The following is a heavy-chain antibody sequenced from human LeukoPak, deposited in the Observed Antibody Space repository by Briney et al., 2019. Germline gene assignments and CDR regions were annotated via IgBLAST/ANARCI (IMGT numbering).Heavy chain of an antibody. CDR1: GGSISTSY. Sequence: SETLSLTCTVSGGSISTSYWSWIRQPPGKGLEWIGYIYYTGSTNYNPSLKGRVTISLDTSKNRFSLEMTSVTAADTAVYYCVRGAGWWDYWGQGMLVTVSS. D-gene: IGHD6-19*01. J-gene: IGHJ4*02. CDR2: IYYTGST. V-gene: IGHV4-59*01. CDR3: VRGAGWWDY.